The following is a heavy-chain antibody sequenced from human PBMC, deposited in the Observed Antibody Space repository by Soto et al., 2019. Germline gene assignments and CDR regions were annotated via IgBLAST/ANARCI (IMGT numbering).Heavy chain of an antibody. CDR2: INHSGST. J-gene: IGHJ4*02. Sequence: QVQLQQWGAGLLKPSETLSLTCAVYGGSFSGYYWSWIRQPPGKGLEWIGEINHSGSTNYNPSLKSRVTISVDTSKNQFSLKLSSVTAAXXXXXYCARTNSGSYRYYFDYWGQGT. D-gene: IGHD1-26*01. CDR1: GGSFSGYY. V-gene: IGHV4-34*01. CDR3: ARTNSGSYRYYFDY.